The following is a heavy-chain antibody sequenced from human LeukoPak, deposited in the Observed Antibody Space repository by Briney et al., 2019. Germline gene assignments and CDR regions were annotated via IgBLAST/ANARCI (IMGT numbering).Heavy chain of an antibody. Sequence: GGSLRLSRAASGFTFSSYAMSWARQAPGKGLEWVSAISGSGGSTYYADSVKGRFTISRDNSKNTLYLQMNSLRAEDTAVYYCAKDSCPNQWLVQGGYFDYWGQGTLVTVSS. V-gene: IGHV3-23*01. CDR3: AKDSCPNQWLVQGGYFDY. CDR1: GFTFSSYA. CDR2: ISGSGGST. D-gene: IGHD6-19*01. J-gene: IGHJ4*02.